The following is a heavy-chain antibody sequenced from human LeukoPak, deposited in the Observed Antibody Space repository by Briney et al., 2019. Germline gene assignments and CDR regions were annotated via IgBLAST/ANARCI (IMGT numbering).Heavy chain of an antibody. Sequence: GGSLRLSCAASGFRFDDHGMSWVRQAPGKRLEWVSGINWNGASTGYGDSVKGRFTISRDNAKNSLYLQMNSLRAEDTALYYCAGGDRNGWYFDYWGQGILVTVSS. CDR1: GFRFDDHG. V-gene: IGHV3-20*04. CDR2: INWNGAST. CDR3: AGGDRNGWYFDY. J-gene: IGHJ4*02. D-gene: IGHD5-24*01.